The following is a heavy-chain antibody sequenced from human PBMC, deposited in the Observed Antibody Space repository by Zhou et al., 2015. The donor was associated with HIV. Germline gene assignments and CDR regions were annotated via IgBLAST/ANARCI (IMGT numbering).Heavy chain of an antibody. D-gene: IGHD1-7*01. V-gene: IGHV1-69*06. Sequence: QVQLVQSGAEVKKPGSSVKVSCKASGGTFSSYAISWVRQAPGQGLEWMGGIIPIFGTANYAQKFQGRVTITADKSTSTAYMELSSLRSEDTAVYYCARGRWDNWNYAPWYFDLWGRGTLVTVSS. CDR2: IIPIFGTA. CDR3: ARGRWDNWNYAPWYFDL. CDR1: GGTFSSYA. J-gene: IGHJ2*01.